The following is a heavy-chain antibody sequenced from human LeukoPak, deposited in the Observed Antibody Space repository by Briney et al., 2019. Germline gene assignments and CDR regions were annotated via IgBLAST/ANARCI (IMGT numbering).Heavy chain of an antibody. CDR2: INPNTGGT. V-gene: IGHV1-2*02. CDR3: ARQGEYSGSCDY. CDR1: GYTFTAYY. J-gene: IGHJ4*02. Sequence: ASVKVSCKTSGYTFTAYYMHWVRQAPGQGLEWMGWINPNTGGTKYAQKSQGRVTMTRDTSISTAYMELSRLRSDDTALYYCARQGEYSGSCDYWGQETLVTVSS. D-gene: IGHD1-26*01.